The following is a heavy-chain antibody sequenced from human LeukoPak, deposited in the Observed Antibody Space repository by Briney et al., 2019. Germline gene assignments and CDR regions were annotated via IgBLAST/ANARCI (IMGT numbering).Heavy chain of an antibody. CDR1: GGSISSGGYY. D-gene: IGHD3-9*01. CDR3: ARDLVQYYDISARKRDAFDI. Sequence: SQTLSLTCTVSGGSISSGGYYWSWIRQPPGKGLEWIGYIYHSGSTYYNPSLKSRVTISVDRSKNQFSLKLSSVTAADTAVYYCARDLVQYYDISARKRDAFDIWGQGTMVTVSS. J-gene: IGHJ3*02. V-gene: IGHV4-30-2*01. CDR2: IYHSGST.